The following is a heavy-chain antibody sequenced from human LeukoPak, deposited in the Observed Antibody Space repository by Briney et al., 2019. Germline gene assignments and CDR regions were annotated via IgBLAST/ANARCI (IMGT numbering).Heavy chain of an antibody. Sequence: GGSLRLSCAASGFTFSSYEMNWVRQAPGKGLEWVSYISSSGSTIYYADSVKGRFTISRDNDKNSLYLQMNSLRAEDTAVYYCAELGITMIGGVWGKGTTVTISS. V-gene: IGHV3-48*03. CDR3: AELGITMIGGV. D-gene: IGHD3-10*02. J-gene: IGHJ6*04. CDR2: ISSSGSTI. CDR1: GFTFSSYE.